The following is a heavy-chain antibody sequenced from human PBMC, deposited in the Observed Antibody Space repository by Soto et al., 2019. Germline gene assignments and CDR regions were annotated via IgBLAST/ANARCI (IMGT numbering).Heavy chain of an antibody. CDR3: ARRGYGSRWPNVYMDV. D-gene: IGHD6-13*01. CDR1: EFTLGNYK. Sequence: EAQLVESGGGLARPGGPLSLSGAALEFTLGNYKFTWAPQPPGRGLEMISGISNNGAHTDYAKSVKGRFTISRDNSENTLYLQMGSLRAEDMALYYCARRGYGSRWPNVYMDVWGKGTTVTVSS. J-gene: IGHJ6*03. CDR2: ISNNGAHT. V-gene: IGHV3-64*01.